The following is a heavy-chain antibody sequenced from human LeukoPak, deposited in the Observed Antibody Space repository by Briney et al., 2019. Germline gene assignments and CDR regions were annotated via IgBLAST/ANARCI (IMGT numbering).Heavy chain of an antibody. V-gene: IGHV3-74*01. CDR3: AKDGVRGALDAFDI. Sequence: GGSLRLSCAASGFTFNSYWMHWIRQAPGKGLVWVSRISSDGTGTTYADSVKGRFTISRDNSKNTLSLRMNSLRAEDTAVYYCAKDGVRGALDAFDIWGQGTMVTVSS. CDR1: GFTFNSYW. J-gene: IGHJ3*02. CDR2: ISSDGTGT. D-gene: IGHD1-26*01.